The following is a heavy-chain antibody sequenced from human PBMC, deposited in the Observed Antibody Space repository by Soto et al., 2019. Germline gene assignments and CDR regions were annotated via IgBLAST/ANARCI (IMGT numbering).Heavy chain of an antibody. CDR1: GFTFSNAW. Sequence: GGSLRLSCAASGFTFSNAWMSWVRQAPGKGLEWVGRIKSKTDGGTTDYAAPVKGRFTISRDDSKNTLYLQMNSLKAEDTAVYYCTTGPPGKGDLWSVYSPQFDYWGHGTLVTLS. J-gene: IGHJ4*01. CDR3: TTGPPGKGDLWSVYSPQFDY. D-gene: IGHD3-3*01. CDR2: IKSKTDGGTT. V-gene: IGHV3-15*01.